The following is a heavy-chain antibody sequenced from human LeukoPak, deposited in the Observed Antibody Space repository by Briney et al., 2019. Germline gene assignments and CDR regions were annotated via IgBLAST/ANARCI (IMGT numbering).Heavy chain of an antibody. J-gene: IGHJ4*02. V-gene: IGHV3-9*03. CDR2: ISWNSDSI. CDR1: GFTFDDYA. D-gene: IGHD6-19*01. Sequence: GGSLRLSCAASGFTFDDYAMHWVRQAPGKGLEWVSGISWNSDSIGYADSVKGRFTISRDNAKNSLYLQMNSLSAEDMALYYCAKGGGSTLIAVAGRSFDYWGQGTLVTVSS. CDR3: AKGGGSTLIAVAGRSFDY.